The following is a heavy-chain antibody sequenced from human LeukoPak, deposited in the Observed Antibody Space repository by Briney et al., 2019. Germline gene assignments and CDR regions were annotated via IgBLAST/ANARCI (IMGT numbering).Heavy chain of an antibody. Sequence: GASVKVSCKASGYTFTSYGISWVRQAPGQGLEWMGWISAYNGNTNYAQKLQGRVTMTTDTSTSTAYMELRSLRSDDTAVYYCARDVEWVTTAWVTKRILDCWGQGTLVTVSS. CDR2: ISAYNGNT. CDR3: ARDVEWVTTAWVTKRILDC. CDR1: GYTFTSYG. J-gene: IGHJ4*02. D-gene: IGHD4-17*01. V-gene: IGHV1-18*01.